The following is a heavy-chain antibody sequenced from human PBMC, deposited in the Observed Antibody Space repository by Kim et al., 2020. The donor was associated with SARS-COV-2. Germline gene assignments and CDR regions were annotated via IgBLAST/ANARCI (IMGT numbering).Heavy chain of an antibody. D-gene: IGHD3-3*01. CDR3: AKNEMKDITIFGVVSWKDTFDN. V-gene: IGHV4-61*01. CDR1: PGSVSSGRYY. CDR2: IYYSGST. J-gene: IGHJ3*02. Sequence: SETLSLTCTVSPGSVSSGRYYWSWIRQPPGKGLEWIGYIYYSGSTNYNPSLKSRVTISVDTSKNQFSLKLSSVTAADTDMYYCAKNEMKDITIFGVVSWKDTFDNSGHRTMVSVSS.